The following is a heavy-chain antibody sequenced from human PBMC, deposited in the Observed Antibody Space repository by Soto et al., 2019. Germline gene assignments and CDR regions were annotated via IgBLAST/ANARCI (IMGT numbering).Heavy chain of an antibody. CDR2: ISSNSSTT. CDR1: GFTFSSHA. D-gene: IGHD4-17*01. Sequence: DVQLVESGGGLVQPGGSLRLSCAASGFTFSSHAMNWVRQAPGKGLEWVSYISSNSSTTYYADFVRGRFTISRDNAKNPLYLQMNSLRAEDTAVYYCARDLLTTVISSDFDYWGQGALVTVSS. CDR3: ARDLLTTVISSDFDY. J-gene: IGHJ4*02. V-gene: IGHV3-48*01.